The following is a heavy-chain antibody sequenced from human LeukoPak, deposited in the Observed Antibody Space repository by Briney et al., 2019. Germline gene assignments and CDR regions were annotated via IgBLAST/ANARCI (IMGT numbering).Heavy chain of an antibody. Sequence: GGSLRLSCAASGFTFISYAMSWVRQAPGKGLEWVSAISGSGGSTYYADSVKGRFTISRDNSKNTLYLQMNSLRAEDTAVYYCAKVKDYGDYFEFDYWGQGTLVTVSS. J-gene: IGHJ4*02. CDR1: GFTFISYA. V-gene: IGHV3-23*01. CDR3: AKVKDYGDYFEFDY. CDR2: ISGSGGST. D-gene: IGHD4-17*01.